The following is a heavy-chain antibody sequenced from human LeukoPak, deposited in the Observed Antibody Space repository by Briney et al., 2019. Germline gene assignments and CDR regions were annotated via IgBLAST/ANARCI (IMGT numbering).Heavy chain of an antibody. CDR2: INPNSGAT. V-gene: IGHV1-2*02. CDR1: GYTFTGYY. J-gene: IGHJ6*02. Sequence: GASVKVSCKASGYTFTGYYMHWVRQAPGQGLEWMGWINPNSGATNYAQKFQGRVTMTRDTSISTAYMELSRLRSDDTAVYYCATNKDIVVVPAASYYYYGMDVWGQGTTVTVSS. D-gene: IGHD2-2*01. CDR3: ATNKDIVVVPAASYYYYGMDV.